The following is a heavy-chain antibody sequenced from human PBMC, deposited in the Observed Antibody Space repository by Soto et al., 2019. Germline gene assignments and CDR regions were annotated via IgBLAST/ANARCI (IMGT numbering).Heavy chain of an antibody. V-gene: IGHV3-33*01. D-gene: IGHD3-16*02. CDR3: ARSIGYTYKFDY. Sequence: QVQLVESGGGVVQPGRSLRLSCAASGFTFSSYGMHWVRQAPGKGLEWVAVIWYDGSNKYYADSVKGRFTISRDNSKNTPYLQMNSLRAEDTAVYYCARSIGYTYKFDYWGQGTLVTVSS. J-gene: IGHJ4*02. CDR2: IWYDGSNK. CDR1: GFTFSSYG.